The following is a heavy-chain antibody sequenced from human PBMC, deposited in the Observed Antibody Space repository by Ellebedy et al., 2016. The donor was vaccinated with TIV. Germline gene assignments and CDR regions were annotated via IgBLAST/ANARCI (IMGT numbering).Heavy chain of an antibody. CDR2: TYRNGDK. D-gene: IGHD1-26*01. J-gene: IGHJ4*02. V-gene: IGHV2-5*01. CDR1: GFSLNPSGVG. CDR3: AHRLQVATTTAFDY. Sequence: SGPTLVKPTQTLTLTCTFSGFSLNPSGVGVGWIRQPPGKALEWLVLTYRNGDKRYNPSLKNRLTITQAASKNLVVFTMTNLGPVDTATYYCAHRLQVATTTAFDYWGQGILVTVSS.